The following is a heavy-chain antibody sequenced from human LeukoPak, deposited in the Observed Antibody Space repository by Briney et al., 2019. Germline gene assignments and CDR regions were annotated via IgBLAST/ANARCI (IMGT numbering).Heavy chain of an antibody. V-gene: IGHV3-23*01. CDR2: ISGSGGST. Sequence: GGSLRLSRAASGFTFSSYAMRWVRQAPGKGLEWVSGISGSGGSTHYADSVKGRFTISRDNSKNTLYLQMNSLRAEDTAVYYCAKGEGYSYGLQDYWGQGTLVTVSS. CDR1: GFTFSSYA. J-gene: IGHJ4*02. CDR3: AKGEGYSYGLQDY. D-gene: IGHD5-18*01.